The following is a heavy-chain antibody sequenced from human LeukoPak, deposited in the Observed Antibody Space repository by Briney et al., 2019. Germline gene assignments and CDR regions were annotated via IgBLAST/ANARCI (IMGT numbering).Heavy chain of an antibody. CDR3: ARRAARSPYFDY. J-gene: IGHJ4*02. Sequence: GGSLRLSCAASGFTFSSYAMSWVRQAPGKGLEWVSAISGSGSAIYYADSVKGRFTISRDNAKNSLYLQMDSLRAEDTAVYYCARRAARSPYFDYWGQGTLVTVSS. CDR1: GFTFSSYA. CDR2: ISGSGSAI. V-gene: IGHV3-21*01. D-gene: IGHD6-6*01.